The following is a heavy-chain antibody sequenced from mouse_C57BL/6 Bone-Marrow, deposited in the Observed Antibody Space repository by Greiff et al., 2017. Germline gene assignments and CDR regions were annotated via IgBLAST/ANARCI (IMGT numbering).Heavy chain of an antibody. CDR1: GFTFSSYG. J-gene: IGHJ2*01. D-gene: IGHD4-1*01. CDR3: ARQLGQGYFDY. V-gene: IGHV5-6*01. Sequence: VQLKESGGDLVKPGGSLKLSCAASGFTFSSYGMSWVRQTPDKRLEWVATISSGGSYTYYPDSVKGRFTISRDNAKNTLYLQMSSLKSEDTAMYYCARQLGQGYFDYWGQGTTLTVSS. CDR2: ISSGGSYT.